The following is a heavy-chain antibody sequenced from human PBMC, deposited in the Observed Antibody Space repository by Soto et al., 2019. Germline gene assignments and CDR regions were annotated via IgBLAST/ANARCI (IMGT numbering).Heavy chain of an antibody. V-gene: IGHV3-21*01. CDR2: SSSTTKYI. CDR1: GFTFSRYS. J-gene: IGHJ4*02. Sequence: EVQLVEFGGGLVRPGGSLRLSCAASGFTFSRYSMNWVRQAPGKGLEWISSSSSTTKYIYYAESMKGRFTVSRDNAKNSVYVDMNSLSAEDTAVYYCARESEDLTSNFDFWGQGTLVTVSS. CDR3: ARESEDLTSNFDF.